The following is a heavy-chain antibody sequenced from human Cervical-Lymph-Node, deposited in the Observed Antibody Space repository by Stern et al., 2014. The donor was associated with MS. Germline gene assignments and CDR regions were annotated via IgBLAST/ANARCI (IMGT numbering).Heavy chain of an antibody. Sequence: MQLVESGPGLVKPSQTLSLTCTVSGGSISSGGYFWSWIRQFPGKGLEWIGYISPSGSTYYNPSLKSRLSISMDTSKSQFSLKLSSVTAADTAVYYCARDGVVRGVTYNWFDPWGQGTLVTVS. J-gene: IGHJ5*02. CDR3: ARDGVVRGVTYNWFDP. CDR2: ISPSGST. D-gene: IGHD3-10*01. V-gene: IGHV4-31*03. CDR1: GGSISSGGYF.